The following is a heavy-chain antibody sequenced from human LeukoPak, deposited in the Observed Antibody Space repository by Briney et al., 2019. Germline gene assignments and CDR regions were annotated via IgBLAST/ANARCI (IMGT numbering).Heavy chain of an antibody. CDR3: ARVPLEYNWISD. V-gene: IGHV1-18*01. J-gene: IGHJ4*02. Sequence: ASVKVSCKASGYTFTGYGISWVRQAPGQGLEWMAWISVYSNTTNYAQNLQDRVTVTTDTSTSTAYMELRSLRSDDTAVYYCARVPLEYNWISDWGQGTLVTVSS. D-gene: IGHD1-20*01. CDR1: GYTFTGYG. CDR2: ISVYSNTT.